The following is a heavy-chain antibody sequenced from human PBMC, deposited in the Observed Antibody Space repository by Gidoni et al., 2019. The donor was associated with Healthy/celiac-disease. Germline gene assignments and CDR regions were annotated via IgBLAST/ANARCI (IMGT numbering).Heavy chain of an antibody. CDR3: ARGGPGSGYSDYYYYYYMDV. Sequence: EVQLVESGGGLVQPGGSLRLSCAASAFTFISYWMHWVRQAPGKGLVWVSRINSDGSSTSYADSVKGRFTISRDNAKNTLYLQMNSLRAEDTAVYYCARGGPGSGYSDYYYYYYMDVWGKGTTVTVSS. CDR1: AFTFISYW. V-gene: IGHV3-74*01. CDR2: INSDGSST. J-gene: IGHJ6*03. D-gene: IGHD3-3*01.